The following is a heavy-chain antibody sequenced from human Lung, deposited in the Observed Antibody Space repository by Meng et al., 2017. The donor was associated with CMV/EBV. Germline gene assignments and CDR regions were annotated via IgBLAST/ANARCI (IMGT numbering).Heavy chain of an antibody. D-gene: IGHD3-16*01. V-gene: IGHV3-48*03. CDR3: ARGGYDYVWGSLDY. CDR1: RFTFSAYE. J-gene: IGHJ4*02. CDR2: IGGSGGPI. Sequence: LTXAASRFTFSAYEMNWVRQAPGKGLEWVSYIGGSGGPINYADSVRGRFTISRNNARNSLYLQMNSLRAEDTAVYYCARGGYDYVWGSLDYWGQGTXVTVDS.